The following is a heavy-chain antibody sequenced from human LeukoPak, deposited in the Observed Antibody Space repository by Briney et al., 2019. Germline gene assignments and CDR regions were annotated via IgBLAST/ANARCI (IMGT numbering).Heavy chain of an antibody. CDR1: GFTFSSYA. Sequence: PGGSLRLSCAASGFTFSSYAMSWVRQAPGKGLEWVSAISGSGGSTYYADSVKGRFTISRDNSKNTLYLQMNSLRAEDTAVYYCAKVPGYSSGWYGSHFDYWGQGTLVTVSS. CDR2: ISGSGGST. V-gene: IGHV3-23*01. J-gene: IGHJ4*02. CDR3: AKVPGYSSGWYGSHFDY. D-gene: IGHD6-19*01.